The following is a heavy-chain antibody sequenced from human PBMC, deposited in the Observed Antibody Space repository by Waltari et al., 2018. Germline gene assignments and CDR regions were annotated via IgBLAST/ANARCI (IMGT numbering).Heavy chain of an antibody. D-gene: IGHD2-15*01. J-gene: IGHJ5*02. CDR1: GFTFEDHG. V-gene: IGHV3-20*04. Sequence: EVQMVESGGGVVRPGGSLTLSCDVSGFTFEDHGMSWVRQPPGDGLGWVRGINWNGATTTYVDSVKGRFIISRDNAKKSLFLHMSGLRADDTAVYFCARGYRVVLTAPRFDRWGHGTLVTVSS. CDR2: INWNGATT. CDR3: ARGYRVVLTAPRFDR.